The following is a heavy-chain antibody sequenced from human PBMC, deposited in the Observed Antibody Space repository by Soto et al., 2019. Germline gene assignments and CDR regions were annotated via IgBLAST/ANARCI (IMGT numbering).Heavy chain of an antibody. CDR3: ETGDSSSFCDGMDV. V-gene: IGHV3-9*01. CDR2: ISWNSGSI. CDR1: GFTFDDYA. Sequence: EVQLVESGGGLVQPGRSLRLSCAASGFTFDDYAMHWVRQAPGKGLEWVSGISWNSGSIGYADSVKGRFTISRDNAKNSLYLQMNILSAEATALYYCETGDSSSFCDGMDVWGQGTTVTVSS. J-gene: IGHJ6*02. D-gene: IGHD6-13*01.